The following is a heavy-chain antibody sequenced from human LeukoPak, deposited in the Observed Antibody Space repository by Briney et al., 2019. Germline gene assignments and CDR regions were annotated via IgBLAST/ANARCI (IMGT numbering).Heavy chain of an antibody. Sequence: PSETLSLTCTVSGGSICSSSYYWGWIRQPPGKGLEWIGSIYYSGSTYYNPSLKSRVTISVDTSKNQFSLKLSSVTAADTAVYYCARDTPDYNILTFPFDYWGQGTLVTVSS. V-gene: IGHV4-39*07. CDR1: GGSICSSSYY. J-gene: IGHJ4*02. D-gene: IGHD3-9*01. CDR2: IYYSGST. CDR3: ARDTPDYNILTFPFDY.